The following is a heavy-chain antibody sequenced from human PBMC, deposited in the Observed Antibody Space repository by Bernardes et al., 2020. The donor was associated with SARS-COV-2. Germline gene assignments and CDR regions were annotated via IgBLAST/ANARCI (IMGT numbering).Heavy chain of an antibody. V-gene: IGHV3-21*01. CDR2: ISSSSSYI. CDR1: GFTFSSYS. J-gene: IGHJ6*02. CDR3: TSYYDLDV. Sequence: GSLRLSCAASGFTFSSYSMNWVRQAPGKGLEWVSSISSSSSYIYYADSVKGRFTISRDNAKNSLYLQMDSLRDEDTAVYYCTSYYDLDVWGQGTTVTVSS.